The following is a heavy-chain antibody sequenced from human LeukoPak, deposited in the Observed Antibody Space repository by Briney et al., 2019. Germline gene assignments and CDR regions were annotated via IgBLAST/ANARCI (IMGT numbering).Heavy chain of an antibody. CDR2: VDPEDGET. V-gene: IGHV1-69-2*01. CDR1: GYTFTDYY. D-gene: IGHD6-6*01. J-gene: IGHJ6*03. Sequence: ASVKISCKVSGYTFTDYYMHLVQQAPGKGLEWMGLVDPEDGETIYAEKFQGRVTITAHTSTDTAYMELSSLRSEDTAVYYCATDSGAARPKYYDYYMDVWGKGTTVTVSS. CDR3: ATDSGAARPKYYDYYMDV.